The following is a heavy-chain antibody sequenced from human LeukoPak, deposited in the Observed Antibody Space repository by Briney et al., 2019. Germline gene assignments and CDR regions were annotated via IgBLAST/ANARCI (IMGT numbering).Heavy chain of an antibody. CDR2: INPNGGST. D-gene: IGHD3-16*01. V-gene: IGHV1-46*01. J-gene: IGHJ4*02. CDR3: ARAANTFGDEFDY. Sequence: ASVKVSCKASGFTFTNYYMHWVRQAPGQGLEWMGIINPNGGSTSYAQKFQGRVTMARATSTSTVYMELSSLRSEDTAVYYCARAANTFGDEFDYWGQGTLVTVSS. CDR1: GFTFTNYY.